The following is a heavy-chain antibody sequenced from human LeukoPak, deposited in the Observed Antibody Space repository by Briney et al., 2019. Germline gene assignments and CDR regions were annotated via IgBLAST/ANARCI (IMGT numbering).Heavy chain of an antibody. CDR3: AIWTSGNY. V-gene: IGHV3-7*01. D-gene: IGHD1-1*01. J-gene: IGHJ4*02. CDR2: LDPSGSQK. CDR1: GFTFKRSW. Sequence: GGSLRLSCAASGFTFKRSWMNCVRQAPGKGLEWVANLDPSGSQKRYVDSVKGRFIISKDNPGASLYLDMYSLRPEDTAIYYCAIWTSGNYWGQGTLVTVSS.